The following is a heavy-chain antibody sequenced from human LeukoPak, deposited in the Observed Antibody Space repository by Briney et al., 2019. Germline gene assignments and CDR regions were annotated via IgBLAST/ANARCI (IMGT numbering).Heavy chain of an antibody. CDR1: GGSFSGYY. D-gene: IGHD3-22*01. V-gene: IGHV4-34*01. CDR2: INHSGST. J-gene: IGHJ3*02. Sequence: SETLSLTCAVYGGSFSGYYWSWIRQPPGKGLEWIGEINHSGSTNYNPSLKSRVNISVDTSKNQFSLKLSSVTAADTAVYYCARGDDSSGYSTFDIWGQGTMVTVSS. CDR3: ARGDDSSGYSTFDI.